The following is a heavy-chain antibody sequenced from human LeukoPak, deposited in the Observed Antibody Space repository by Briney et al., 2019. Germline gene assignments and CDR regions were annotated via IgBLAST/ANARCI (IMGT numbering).Heavy chain of an antibody. D-gene: IGHD3-3*01. CDR2: INPNSGGT. V-gene: IGHV1-2*02. J-gene: IGHJ5*02. CDR3: ARAFTIFGVVRIGFDP. CDR1: GYTFTSYG. Sequence: GASVKVSCKASGYTFTSYGISWVRQAPGQGLEWMGWINPNSGGTNYAQKFQGRVTMTRDTSISTAYMELSRLRSDDTAVYYCARAFTIFGVVRIGFDPWGQGTLVTVSS.